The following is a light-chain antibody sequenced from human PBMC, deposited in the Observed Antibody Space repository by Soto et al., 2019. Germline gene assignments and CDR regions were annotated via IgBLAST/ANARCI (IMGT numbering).Light chain of an antibody. J-gene: IGKJ1*01. CDR2: KAS. CDR1: QSISRS. Sequence: DIQMTQSPSTLSASVGDRVTITCRASQSISRSLAWYQQEPGKAPKLLMYKASSLESGVPSRFSGSESGTEFTLTISSLQPEDFATYYCQQYYLYPWTFGQGTKVDIK. V-gene: IGKV1-5*03. CDR3: QQYYLYPWT.